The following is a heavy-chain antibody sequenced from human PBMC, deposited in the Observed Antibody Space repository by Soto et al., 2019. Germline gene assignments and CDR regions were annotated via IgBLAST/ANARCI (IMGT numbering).Heavy chain of an antibody. CDR3: TRVGQLGTVYSSSWGPFDL. D-gene: IGHD6-13*01. CDR2: INQDERET. CDR1: GFTFETYW. Sequence: EVQLVESGGGLVQPGGSLRLSCAGSGFTFETYWMSWVRQAPGKGLEWVANINQDERETYYVDSVKGRFTVSRDNAQNSLNLQMTSLRVEDTAVYYSTRVGQLGTVYSSSWGPFDLWGQGPMVTVSS. V-gene: IGHV3-7*03. J-gene: IGHJ3*01.